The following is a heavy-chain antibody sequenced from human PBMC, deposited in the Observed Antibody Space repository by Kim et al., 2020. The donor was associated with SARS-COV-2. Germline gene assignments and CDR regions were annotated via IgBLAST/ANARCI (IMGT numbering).Heavy chain of an antibody. D-gene: IGHD3-22*01. CDR3: ARNYYDSSGFLPIDY. V-gene: IGHV4-59*01. Sequence: PSLKRRFTISLDTSKNQFSLKLNSVTAADTAFYYCARNYYDSSGFLPIDYWGQGTLVTVSS. J-gene: IGHJ4*02.